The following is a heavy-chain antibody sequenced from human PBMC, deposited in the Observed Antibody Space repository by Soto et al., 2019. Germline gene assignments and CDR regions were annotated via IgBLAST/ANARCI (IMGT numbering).Heavy chain of an antibody. CDR3: AKGTSKLDY. CDR1: GFTFSSND. CDR2: ISASGRSL. V-gene: IGHV3-23*01. D-gene: IGHD2-2*01. J-gene: IGHJ4*02. Sequence: PGGSLRLSCAASGFTFSSNDMSWVRQAPGKGLERASSISASGRSLFYADAVKGWFTISRDNSKNTLYLQMSSLTAEDTAVYYCAKGTSKLDYWGQGTLVTVSS.